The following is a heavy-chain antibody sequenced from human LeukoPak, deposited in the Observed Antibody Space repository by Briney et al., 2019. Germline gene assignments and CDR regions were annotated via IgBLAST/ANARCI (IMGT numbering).Heavy chain of an antibody. CDR2: INPNSGGT. CDR1: GYTFTGYY. J-gene: IGHJ5*02. Sequence: ASVKVSCKASGYTFTGYYMHWVRQAPGQGLEWMGWINPNSGGTNYAQKFQGRVTMPRATSISTAYMELSRLRSDDTAVYYCVRETEVAGTGDWFDPWGQGTLVTVSS. V-gene: IGHV1-2*02. D-gene: IGHD6-19*01. CDR3: VRETEVAGTGDWFDP.